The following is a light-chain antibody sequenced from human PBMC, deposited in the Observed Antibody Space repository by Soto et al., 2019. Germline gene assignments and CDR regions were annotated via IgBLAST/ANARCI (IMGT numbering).Light chain of an antibody. V-gene: IGLV2-14*01. CDR1: SSDVGAYNY. Sequence: QSALTQPASVSGSPGQSITISCTGTSSDVGAYNYVSWYQQHPGKAPKLMIYEASNRPSGVSNRFSGSKSGNTASLAISGLRPEDEADYHCATWDDSLSGPVFGGGTKLTVL. CDR3: ATWDDSLSGPV. CDR2: EAS. J-gene: IGLJ3*02.